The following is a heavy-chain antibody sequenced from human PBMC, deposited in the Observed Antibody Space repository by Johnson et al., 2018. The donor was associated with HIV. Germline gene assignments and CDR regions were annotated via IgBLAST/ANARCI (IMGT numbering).Heavy chain of an antibody. CDR2: ISSSGSTI. D-gene: IGHD6-13*01. CDR3: ARDTDSSSWYTGPDAVES. Sequence: QVQLVESGGGLVKPGGSLRLSCAASGFSFSDYYMSWIRPAPGKGLEWVSYISSSGSTIYYADSVKGRFTISRDNAKNSLYLQMNSLRAEDTAVYYCARDTDSSSWYTGPDAVESWGKGTMVTVSS. J-gene: IGHJ3*02. CDR1: GFSFSDYY. V-gene: IGHV3-11*04.